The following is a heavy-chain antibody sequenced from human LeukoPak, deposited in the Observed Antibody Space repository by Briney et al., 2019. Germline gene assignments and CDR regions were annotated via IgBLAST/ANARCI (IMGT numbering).Heavy chain of an antibody. D-gene: IGHD5-18*01. CDR1: GYTFTGYY. Sequence: ASVKLSCKASGYTFTGYYMHLVRQAPGQGLEWMGWINPNSGGTNYAQKFQGRVTMTRDTSISTAYMELSRLRSDDTAVYYCARVDVDTAMVFDDYWGQGTLVTVSS. J-gene: IGHJ4*02. CDR2: INPNSGGT. V-gene: IGHV1-2*02. CDR3: ARVDVDTAMVFDDY.